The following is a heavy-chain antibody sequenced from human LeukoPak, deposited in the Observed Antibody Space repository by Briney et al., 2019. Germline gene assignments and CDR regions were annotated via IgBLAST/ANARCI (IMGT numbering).Heavy chain of an antibody. J-gene: IGHJ4*02. V-gene: IGHV1-46*01. CDR1: GYTFTSYY. CDR2: INPSGGST. Sequence: ASVKVSCKACGYTFTSYYMHWVRQAPGQGLEWMGFINPSGGSTSYAQKFQGRVTMTRDTSTSTVYMELSSLRSEDTAVFYCARYSYVFDYWGQGALVTVSS. CDR3: ARYSYVFDY. D-gene: IGHD5-18*01.